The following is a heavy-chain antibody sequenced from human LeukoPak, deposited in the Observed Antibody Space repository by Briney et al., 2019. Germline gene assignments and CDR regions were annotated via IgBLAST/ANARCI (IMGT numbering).Heavy chain of an antibody. J-gene: IGHJ3*02. V-gene: IGHV3-7*01. CDR3: ARDESGDNDAFDT. D-gene: IGHD2-21*01. Sequence: GGSLRLSCAASGFTFSSYWMSWVRQAPGKGLEWAAHIKQDGSDKYYVDSVKGRFTVSRGNAKNSLYLQMNSLRVEDTAVYYCARDESGDNDAFDTWGQGTMVTVSS. CDR2: IKQDGSDK. CDR1: GFTFSSYW.